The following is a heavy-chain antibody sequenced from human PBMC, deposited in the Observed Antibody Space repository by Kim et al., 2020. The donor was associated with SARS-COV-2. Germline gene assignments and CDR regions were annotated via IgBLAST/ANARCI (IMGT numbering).Heavy chain of an antibody. CDR1: GFTFSSYA. CDR2: ISGSGGST. J-gene: IGHJ4*02. V-gene: IGHV3-23*01. D-gene: IGHD4-17*01. Sequence: GGSLRLSCAASGFTFSSYAMSWVRQAPGKGLEWVSAISGSGGSTYYADSVKGRFTISRDNSKNTLYLQMNSLRAEDTAVYYCAKDDGYGDYRPWAREGGFVYWGQGTLVTVSS. CDR3: AKDDGYGDYRPWAREGGFVY.